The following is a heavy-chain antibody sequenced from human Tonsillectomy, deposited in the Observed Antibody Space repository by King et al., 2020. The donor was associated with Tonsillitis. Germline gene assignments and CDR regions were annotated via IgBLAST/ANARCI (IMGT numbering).Heavy chain of an antibody. CDR3: VGNYLDYYYGMDV. CDR1: GFTSSSYG. Sequence: VQLVESGGGLVQPGGSLRLPCPASGFTSSSYGMHWVRQAPGKGLGWVSRINIDGRSQGYADSVKGRFTISRDNAKNTLYLQMNSLRAEDTAVYYCVGNYLDYYYGMDVWGQGTTVTVSS. CDR2: INIDGRSQ. J-gene: IGHJ6*02. D-gene: IGHD3-22*01. V-gene: IGHV3-74*02.